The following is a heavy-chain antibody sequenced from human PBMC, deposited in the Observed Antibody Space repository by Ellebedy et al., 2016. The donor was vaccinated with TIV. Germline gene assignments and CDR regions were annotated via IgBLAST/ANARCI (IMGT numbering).Heavy chain of an antibody. CDR1: GFTVSSYF. CDR3: ARDPRGGGDYGDNYFDP. V-gene: IGHV3-66*01. CDR2: IYNDGGT. D-gene: IGHD4-17*01. Sequence: PGGSLRLSCAASGFTVSSYFMNWVRQTPGKGLEWVSVIYNDGGTNYTDSVKGRFTISRDSSKNTPYLQMNSLRAEDTAVYYCARDPRGGGDYGDNYFDPWGQGTLVTVSS. J-gene: IGHJ5*02.